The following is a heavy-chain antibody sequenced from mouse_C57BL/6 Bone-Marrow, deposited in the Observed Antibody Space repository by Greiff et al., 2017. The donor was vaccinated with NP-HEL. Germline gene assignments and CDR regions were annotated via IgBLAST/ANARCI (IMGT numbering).Heavy chain of an antibody. J-gene: IGHJ3*01. CDR2: ISSGSSTI. V-gene: IGHV5-17*01. CDR1: GFTFSDYG. CDR3: ERSIYYDYDWFAY. D-gene: IGHD2-4*01. Sequence: EVHLVESGGGLVKPGGSLKLSCAASGFTFSDYGMHWVRQAPEKGLEWVAYISSGSSTIYYADTVKGRFTISRDNAKNTLFLQMTSLRSEDTAMYYCERSIYYDYDWFAYWGQGTLVTVSA.